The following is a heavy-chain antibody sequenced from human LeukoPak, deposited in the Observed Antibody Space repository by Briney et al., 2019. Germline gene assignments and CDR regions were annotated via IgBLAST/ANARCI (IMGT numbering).Heavy chain of an antibody. CDR1: GFTFSSYG. CDR3: ALEGYYGSGSYYPWGYYYYYYGMDV. Sequence: GGSLRLPCAASGFTFSSYGIHWVRQAPGKGLEWVAVISYDGSNKYYADSAKGRFTISRDNSKNTLYLQMNSLRAEDTAVYYCALEGYYGSGSYYPWGYYYYYYGMDVWGQGTTVTVSS. CDR2: ISYDGSNK. J-gene: IGHJ6*02. V-gene: IGHV3-30*03. D-gene: IGHD3-10*01.